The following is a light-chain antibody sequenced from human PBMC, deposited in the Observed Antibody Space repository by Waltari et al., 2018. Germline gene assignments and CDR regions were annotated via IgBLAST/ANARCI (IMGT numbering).Light chain of an antibody. CDR3: QKYESLPAT. CDR2: HAS. J-gene: IGKJ1*01. Sequence: EMALTHSPGTMPQSPGGRATLSCRASQSIGIYLAWYQQKPGQAPRLLMYHASSRATGIPDRFSGSGSGTDFSLTISRLEPEDFAVYYCQKYESLPATFGQGTKVEIK. V-gene: IGKV3-20*01. CDR1: QSIGIY.